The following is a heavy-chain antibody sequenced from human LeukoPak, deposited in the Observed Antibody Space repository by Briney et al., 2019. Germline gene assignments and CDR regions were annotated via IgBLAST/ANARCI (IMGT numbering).Heavy chain of an antibody. J-gene: IGHJ6*02. Sequence: SETLSLTCTVSGGSISSGDYYWSWIRQHPGKGLEWIGYIYYSGSTYYNPSLKSRATISLDTSKKQFSLKLSSVTAADTAVYYCAGAYLELRVAYYYGMDVWGQGTTVTVSS. CDR2: IYYSGST. CDR3: AGAYLELRVAYYYGMDV. V-gene: IGHV4-31*03. D-gene: IGHD1-7*01. CDR1: GGSISSGDYY.